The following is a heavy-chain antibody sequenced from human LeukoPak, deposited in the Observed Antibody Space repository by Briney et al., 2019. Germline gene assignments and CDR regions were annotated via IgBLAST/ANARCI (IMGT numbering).Heavy chain of an antibody. V-gene: IGHV3-15*01. D-gene: IGHD3-9*01. CDR1: GFTFSNAW. J-gene: IGHJ4*02. CDR3: TTSGVPPHNYDILANDY. CDR2: IKSKTDGGTT. Sequence: PGGSLRLSCAASGFTFSNAWMSWVRQAPGKGLEWVGRIKSKTDGGTTDYAAPVKGRFTISRDDSKNTLYLQMNSLKTEDTAVYYCTTSGVPPHNYDILANDYWGQGTLVTVSS.